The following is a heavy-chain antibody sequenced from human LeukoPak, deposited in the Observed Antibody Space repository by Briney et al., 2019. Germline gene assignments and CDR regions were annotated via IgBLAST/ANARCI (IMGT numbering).Heavy chain of an antibody. Sequence: ASVKVSCKASGYTFTSYAMHWVRQAPGQRLEWMGWINAGNGNTKYSQKFQGRVTITRDTSASTAYMELSSLRSEDTAVYYRAREVESGWDYFDYWGQGTLVTVSS. CDR1: GYTFTSYA. CDR3: AREVESGWDYFDY. CDR2: INAGNGNT. J-gene: IGHJ4*02. V-gene: IGHV1-3*01. D-gene: IGHD6-19*01.